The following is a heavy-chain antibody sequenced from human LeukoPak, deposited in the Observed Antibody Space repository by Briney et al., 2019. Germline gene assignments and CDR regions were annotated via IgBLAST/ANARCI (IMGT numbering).Heavy chain of an antibody. Sequence: GGSLRLSCAASGFTFNSYSMNWVRQTPGKGLEWVSSISSSSGYINYADSVKGRFTISRDNAKNTLCLQMNSLRAEDTAVYYCARDPHYSGSGSYFDYWGQGTLVTVSS. J-gene: IGHJ4*02. V-gene: IGHV3-21*04. CDR2: ISSSSGYI. CDR1: GFTFNSYS. CDR3: ARDPHYSGSGSYFDY. D-gene: IGHD3-10*01.